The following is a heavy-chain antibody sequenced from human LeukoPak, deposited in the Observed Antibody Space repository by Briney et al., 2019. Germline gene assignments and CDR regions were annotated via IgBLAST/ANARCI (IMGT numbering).Heavy chain of an antibody. CDR1: GGSFSGYY. CDR3: ARDRILYYYGMDV. CDR2: IYYSGST. J-gene: IGHJ6*02. Sequence: PSETLSLTCAVYGGSFSGYYWSWIRQPPGKGLEWIGYIYYSGSTNYNPSLKSRVTISVDTSKNQFSLKLSSVTAADTAVYYCARDRILYYYGMDVWGQGTTVTVSS. V-gene: IGHV4-59*01. D-gene: IGHD2-15*01.